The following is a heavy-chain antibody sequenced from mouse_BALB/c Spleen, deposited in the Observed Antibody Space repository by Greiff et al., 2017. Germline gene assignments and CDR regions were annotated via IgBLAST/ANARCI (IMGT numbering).Heavy chain of an antibody. D-gene: IGHD2-14*01. V-gene: IGHV1S81*02. J-gene: IGHJ3*01. CDR2: INPSNGGT. CDR1: GYTFTSYY. CDR3: TRGGYDWFAY. Sequence: QVQLQQSGAELVKPGASVKLSCKASGYTFTSYYMYWVKQRPGQGLEWIGGINPSNGGTNFNEKFKSKATLTVDKSSSTAYMQLSSLTSEDSAVYYCTRGGYDWFAYWGQGTLVTVSA.